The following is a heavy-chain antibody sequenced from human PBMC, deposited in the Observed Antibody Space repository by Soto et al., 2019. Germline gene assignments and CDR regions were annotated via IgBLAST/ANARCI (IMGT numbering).Heavy chain of an antibody. CDR1: GFTFSRYT. CDR3: VTWPWELLRGDAFDI. V-gene: IGHV3-48*01. Sequence: DVQLVESGGGLVQPGGSLRLSCAASGFTFSRYTMNWVRQAPGKGLEWVSYIGSSSEHIFYADSVKGRFTISRDNAISSVYLQMNSLRAEDTAVYYCVTWPWELLRGDAFDIWGQGTMVTVSS. J-gene: IGHJ3*02. CDR2: IGSSSEHI. D-gene: IGHD1-26*01.